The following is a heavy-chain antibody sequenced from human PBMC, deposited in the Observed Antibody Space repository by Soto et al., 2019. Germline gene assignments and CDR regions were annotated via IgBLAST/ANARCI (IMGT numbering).Heavy chain of an antibody. V-gene: IGHV4-59*01. CDR2: IYYSGST. CDR3: ARGGWKLFDY. D-gene: IGHD6-19*01. CDR1: GGSISSYY. J-gene: IGHJ4*02. Sequence: PSETVSLTCTVSGGSISSYYWSWIRQPPGKGLEWIGYIYYSGSTNYNPSLKSRVTISVDTSKNQFSLKLSSVTAADTAVYYCARGGWKLFDYWGQGTLVTVSS.